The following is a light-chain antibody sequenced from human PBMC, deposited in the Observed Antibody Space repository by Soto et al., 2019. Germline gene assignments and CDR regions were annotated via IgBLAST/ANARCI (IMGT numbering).Light chain of an antibody. CDR2: AAS. J-gene: IGKJ3*01. Sequence: DIQMTQSPSSLSASVGDRVTITCRASQSISSYLNWYQQKPGKAPKLLIYAASSLQSGVPSRFSGSGSGTDFTLTSSSLQPEDFATYYCQQSYSTPLTFVPGTKVDIK. V-gene: IGKV1-39*01. CDR3: QQSYSTPLT. CDR1: QSISSY.